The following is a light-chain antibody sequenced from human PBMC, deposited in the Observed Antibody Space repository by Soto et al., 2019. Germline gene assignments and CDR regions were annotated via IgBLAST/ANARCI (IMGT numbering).Light chain of an antibody. V-gene: IGLV1-47*02. CDR3: AAWDDSLRGWV. CDR2: TND. CDR1: SSNIGSNY. Sequence: QSVLTQPPSASGTPGQRVTISCSGSSSNIGSNYVYWYQQLPGTAPKLLIYTNDQRPSGVPDRFSGSKSGTSASLAISGLRSEHEADYYCAAWDDSLRGWVFGGGTKVTVL. J-gene: IGLJ3*02.